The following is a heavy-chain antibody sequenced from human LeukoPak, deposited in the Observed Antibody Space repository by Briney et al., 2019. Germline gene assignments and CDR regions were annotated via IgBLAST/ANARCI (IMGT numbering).Heavy chain of an antibody. V-gene: IGHV3-48*04. Sequence: GRSLRLSCAVSGFTFSCYSMNWVRQAPGKGLEWVSYISSSGSTIYYADSVKGRFTISRDNAKNSLYLQMNSLRAEDTAVYYCARPRGYSGYDYGYWGQGTLVTVSS. CDR3: ARPRGYSGYDYGY. CDR1: GFTFSCYS. D-gene: IGHD5-12*01. J-gene: IGHJ4*02. CDR2: ISSSGSTI.